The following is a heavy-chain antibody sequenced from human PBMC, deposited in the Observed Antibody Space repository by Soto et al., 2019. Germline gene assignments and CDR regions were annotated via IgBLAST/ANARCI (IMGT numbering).Heavy chain of an antibody. CDR3: ARHKYDFWSGYYTGYCVDI. V-gene: IGHV1-69*13. CDR1: GGTFSSYA. CDR2: IIPIFGTA. J-gene: IGHJ3*02. D-gene: IGHD3-3*01. Sequence: ASAKVSCKDSGGTFSSYAISWVRQAPGPGLEWMGGIIPIFGTANYAQKFQGRVTITADESTSPAYMELSSLRSEDAAVYYCARHKYDFWSGYYTGYCVDIWGQGTRVTVS.